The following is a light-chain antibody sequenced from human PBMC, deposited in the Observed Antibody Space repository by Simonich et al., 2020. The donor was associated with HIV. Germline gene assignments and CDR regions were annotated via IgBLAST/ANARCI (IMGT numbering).Light chain of an antibody. CDR2: WAS. J-gene: IGKJ4*01. Sequence: DIVMTQSPDSLAVSLGERATIHCKSRQSVLYSSNNKNYLAWYQLKPRQPPKLLIYWASTRESGVPDRFSGSGSGTDFTLTINGLQAEDVAVYYCQQYYSTPLTFGRGTKVEIK. V-gene: IGKV4-1*01. CDR3: QQYYSTPLT. CDR1: QSVLYSSNNKNY.